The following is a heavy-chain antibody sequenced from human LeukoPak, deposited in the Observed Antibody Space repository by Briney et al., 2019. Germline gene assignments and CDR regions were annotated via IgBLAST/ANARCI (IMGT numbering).Heavy chain of an antibody. CDR2: IYYSRST. CDR3: AIRTMVRGVITTYTFEF. J-gene: IGHJ4*02. Sequence: PSETLFLTSSVPGGSIRSSRYYWGWIRQPPGKGQDRLGTIYYSRSTYYNASLKHRVTISVDTTKHQFSLHLSSVTAADTAVEYCAIRTMVRGVITTYTFEFWGQGTLVTVSS. CDR1: GGSIRSSRYY. D-gene: IGHD3-10*01. V-gene: IGHV4-39*01.